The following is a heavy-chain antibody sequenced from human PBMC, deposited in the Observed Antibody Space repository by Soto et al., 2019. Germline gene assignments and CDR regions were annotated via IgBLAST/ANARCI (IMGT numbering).Heavy chain of an antibody. Sequence: LRLSCAASGFTFSSYAMSWVRQAPGKGLEWVSAISGSGGSTYYADSVKGRFTISRDNSKNTLYLQMNSLRAEDTAVYYCAKEGVCSGGRCYPPWFDTWGQGTLVTVSS. J-gene: IGHJ5*02. CDR3: AKEGVCSGGRCYPPWFDT. CDR2: ISGSGGST. CDR1: GFTFSSYA. V-gene: IGHV3-23*01. D-gene: IGHD2-15*01.